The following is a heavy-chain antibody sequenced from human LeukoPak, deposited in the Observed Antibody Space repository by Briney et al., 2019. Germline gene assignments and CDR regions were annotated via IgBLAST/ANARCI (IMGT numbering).Heavy chain of an antibody. CDR2: FYYSGST. Sequence: SETLSLTCTVSGGSISSSSYSWGWIRQPPGKGLEWIGSFYYSGSTYYNPSLKSRVTISVDTSKNQFSLKLSSVTAPDTAVYYCARRARYCSGGSCNYGVWFDPWGQGTLVTVSS. V-gene: IGHV4-39*01. CDR3: ARRARYCSGGSCNYGVWFDP. CDR1: GGSISSSSYS. J-gene: IGHJ5*02. D-gene: IGHD2-15*01.